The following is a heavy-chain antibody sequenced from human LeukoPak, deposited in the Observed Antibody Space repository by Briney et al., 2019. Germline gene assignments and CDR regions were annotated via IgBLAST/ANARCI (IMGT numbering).Heavy chain of an antibody. CDR2: INPRTGNT. J-gene: IGHJ5*02. Sequence: ASVKVSCKASGYTFTNHYIHWVRQAPGQGLEWMGIINPRTGNTSYAQKFQGRVTMTGDTSTSTAYMELSSLRSEDTAVYYCARSRNWFDPWGQGTLVTVSS. CDR1: GYTFTNHY. V-gene: IGHV1-46*01. CDR3: ARSRNWFDP.